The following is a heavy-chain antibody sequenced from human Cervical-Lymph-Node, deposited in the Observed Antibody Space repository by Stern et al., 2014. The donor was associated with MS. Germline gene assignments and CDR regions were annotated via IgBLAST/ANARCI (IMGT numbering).Heavy chain of an antibody. J-gene: IGHJ4*02. CDR1: GFTFSSYS. Sequence: EVQLVESGGGLVKPGGSLRLSCAASGFTFSSYSMNWVRQAPGKGLEWVAFIRSGGSYINYADSLKGRFTISRDNAKNSLYLQMNSLRAEDTVVYYCARGRGGNYRYYFDYWGQGTLVTVSS. V-gene: IGHV3-21*01. D-gene: IGHD4-23*01. CDR3: ARGRGGNYRYYFDY. CDR2: IRSGGSYI.